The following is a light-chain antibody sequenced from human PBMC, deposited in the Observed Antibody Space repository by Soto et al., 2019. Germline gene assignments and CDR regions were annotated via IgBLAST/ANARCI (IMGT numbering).Light chain of an antibody. V-gene: IGKV1-5*01. CDR2: DAS. J-gene: IGKJ1*01. Sequence: GDRVTITCRASQSISSWLAWYQQKPGKAPKLLIYDASSLESGVPSRFSGSGSGTEFTLTISSLQPDDFATYYCQQYNSYSGTFGQGTRVDIK. CDR3: QQYNSYSGT. CDR1: QSISSW.